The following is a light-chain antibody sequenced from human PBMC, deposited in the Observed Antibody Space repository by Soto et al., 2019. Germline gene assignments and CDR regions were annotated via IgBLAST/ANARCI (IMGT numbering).Light chain of an antibody. V-gene: IGKV1-17*01. J-gene: IGKJ4*01. CDR3: LQQSSYPPLT. CDR1: QGIRND. CDR2: AAS. Sequence: DLQMTQSPSSLSASVGDRVTITCRASQGIRNDLGWFQQNPGKAPNRLIYAASSLQSGVPSRFSGRGSGTEFTLTVSSLQPEDFATYYCLQQSSYPPLTFGGRTRVEIK.